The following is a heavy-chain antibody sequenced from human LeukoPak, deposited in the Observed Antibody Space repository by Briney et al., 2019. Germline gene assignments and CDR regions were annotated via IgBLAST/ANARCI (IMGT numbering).Heavy chain of an antibody. J-gene: IGHJ4*02. CDR3: ARNRITTIFGVVD. V-gene: IGHV3-53*01. CDR2: IYSGGST. D-gene: IGHD3-3*01. Sequence: PGGSLRLSCAASGFTVSSNFMSWGRQAPGTGLGWVSVIYSGGSTYYADPVKGRFAISRDDSNNRMYLQMSSRRAEDTAVYYCARNRITTIFGVVDWGQGTRVTVSS. CDR1: GFTVSSNF.